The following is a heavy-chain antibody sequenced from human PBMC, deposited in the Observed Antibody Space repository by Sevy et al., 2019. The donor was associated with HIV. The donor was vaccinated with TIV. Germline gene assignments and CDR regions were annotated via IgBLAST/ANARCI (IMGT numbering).Heavy chain of an antibody. CDR1: GYTFTSYG. D-gene: IGHD3-22*01. J-gene: IGHJ4*02. Sequence: ASVKVSCKASGYTFTSYGISWVRQAPGQGLEWMGWISAYNGNTNYAQKLQGRVTMTTDTSTSTAYMELRSLRSDDTAVSYCARDSVYYDSSGFSLHFDYWGQGTLVTVSS. CDR2: ISAYNGNT. V-gene: IGHV1-18*01. CDR3: ARDSVYYDSSGFSLHFDY.